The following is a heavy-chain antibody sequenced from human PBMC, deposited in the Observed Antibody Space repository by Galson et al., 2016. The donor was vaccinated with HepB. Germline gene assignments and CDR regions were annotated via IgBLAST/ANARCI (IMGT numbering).Heavy chain of an antibody. J-gene: IGHJ4*01. CDR2: ISGSTKYS. CDR3: VRDSKIVGTHQPIDH. V-gene: IGHV3-21*01. Sequence: SLRLSCAASGLSFSSYSWNWVRQAPGKGLEWVASISGSTKYSYYANSVRGRFTISRDNARESLYLQMNSLRAEDTAVYYCVRDSKIVGTHQPIDHWGHGTLVTVSS. D-gene: IGHD4-23*01. CDR1: GLSFSSYS.